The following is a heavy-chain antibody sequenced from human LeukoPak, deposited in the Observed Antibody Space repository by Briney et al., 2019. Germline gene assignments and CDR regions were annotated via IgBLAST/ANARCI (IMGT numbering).Heavy chain of an antibody. CDR3: AELGITMIGGV. D-gene: IGHD3-10*02. Sequence: GGSLRLSCAASGFTFSNYWMHWVRQVPGKGLVWVSRINPDGSSTTYADSVKGRFTISRDNAKNTLDLQMNSLRAEDTAVYYCAELGITMIGGVWGKGTTVTISS. CDR1: GFTFSNYW. V-gene: IGHV3-74*01. CDR2: INPDGSST. J-gene: IGHJ6*04.